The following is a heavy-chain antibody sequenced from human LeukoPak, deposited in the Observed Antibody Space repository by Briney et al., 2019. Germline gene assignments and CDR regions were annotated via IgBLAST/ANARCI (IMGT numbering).Heavy chain of an antibody. CDR2: ISYDGSNK. CDR3: ANLGYSGYDSYYYYMDV. CDR1: GFTFSSYG. J-gene: IGHJ6*03. V-gene: IGHV3-30*18. Sequence: GGSLRLPCAASGFTFSSYGMHWVRQAPGKGLEWVAVISYDGSNKYYADSVKGRFTISRDNSKNTLYLQMNSLRAEDTAVYYCANLGYSGYDSYYYYMDVWGKGTTVTVSS. D-gene: IGHD5-12*01.